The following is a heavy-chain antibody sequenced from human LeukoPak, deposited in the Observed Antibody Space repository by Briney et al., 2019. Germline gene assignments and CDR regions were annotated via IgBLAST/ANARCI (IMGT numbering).Heavy chain of an antibody. Sequence: GESLKISCKCSGYSFTSYWIGWVRQMPGKGLEWMGIIYPGDSDTRYSPSFQGQVTISADKSISTAYLQWSSLKASDTAMYYCARHEKYCSGGSCYSAWFDPWGQGTLVTVSS. CDR1: GYSFTSYW. CDR3: ARHEKYCSGGSCYSAWFDP. CDR2: IYPGDSDT. D-gene: IGHD2-15*01. J-gene: IGHJ5*02. V-gene: IGHV5-51*01.